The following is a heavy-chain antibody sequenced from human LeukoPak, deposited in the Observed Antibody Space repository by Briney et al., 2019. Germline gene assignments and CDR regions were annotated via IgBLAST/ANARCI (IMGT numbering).Heavy chain of an antibody. CDR1: GFTFSSYW. V-gene: IGHV3-7*01. J-gene: IGHJ4*02. CDR3: ARAIFGVVTVPRVFSDY. CDR2: IKQDGSEK. Sequence: GGSLRLSCAASGFTFSSYWMSWVRQAPGKGLEWVANIKQDGSEKYYVDSVKGRFTISRDNAKNSLYLQMNSLRAEDTAVYYCARAIFGVVTVPRVFSDYWGQGTLVTVSS. D-gene: IGHD3-3*01.